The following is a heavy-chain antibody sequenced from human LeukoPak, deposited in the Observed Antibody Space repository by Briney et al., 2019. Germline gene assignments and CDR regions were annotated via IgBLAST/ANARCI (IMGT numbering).Heavy chain of an antibody. CDR1: GYTLTSDD. CDR3: ARGRYSGYDSTSTPYFDY. D-gene: IGHD5-12*01. Sequence: ASVKVSCKASGYTLTSDDVNWVRQATGQGLEWMGWINTNTGNPTYAQGFTGRFVFSLDASVSTAYLQISSLKAEDTAVYYCARGRYSGYDSTSTPYFDYWGQGTLVTVSS. V-gene: IGHV7-4-1*02. CDR2: INTNTGNP. J-gene: IGHJ4*02.